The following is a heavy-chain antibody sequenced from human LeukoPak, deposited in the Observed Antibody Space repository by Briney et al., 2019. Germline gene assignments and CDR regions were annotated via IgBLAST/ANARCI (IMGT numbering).Heavy chain of an antibody. CDR2: ISGSGGST. CDR1: GFTFDDYA. V-gene: IGHV3-23*01. CDR3: ARVVVVVPAAQYYGSGSYYKSFPSY. Sequence: PGGSLRLSCAASGFTFDDYAMHWVRHAPGKGLEWVSGISGSGGSTYYADSVKGRFTISRDNSKNTLYLQMNSLRAEDTAVYYCARVVVVVPAAQYYGSGSYYKSFPSYWGQGTLVTVSS. D-gene: IGHD3-10*01. J-gene: IGHJ4*02.